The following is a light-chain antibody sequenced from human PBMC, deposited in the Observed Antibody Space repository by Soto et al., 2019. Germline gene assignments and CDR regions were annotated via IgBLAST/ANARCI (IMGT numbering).Light chain of an antibody. CDR2: DVS. V-gene: IGLV2-11*01. Sequence: QSALTQPRSVCGSPGQSVTISCTGTSSDVGGYNYVSWYQQHPGKAPKLMIYDVSKRPSGVPDRFSGSKSGNTASLTISGLHAEDEADYYCCSYAGSYTYVVFGGGTKVTVL. J-gene: IGLJ2*01. CDR3: CSYAGSYTYVV. CDR1: SSDVGGYNY.